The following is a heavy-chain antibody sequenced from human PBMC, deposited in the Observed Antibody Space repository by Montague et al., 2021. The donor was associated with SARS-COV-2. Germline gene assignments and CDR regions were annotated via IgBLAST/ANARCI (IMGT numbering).Heavy chain of an antibody. D-gene: IGHD3-10*01. V-gene: IGHV4-4*07. CDR3: ARDRFDFGAGRQGAIDF. CDR2: MHFTGNT. Sequence: SETLSLTCSVSGASITNHYWSWIRQPAGKGLEWIGRMHFTGNTNFSPFFSSRLTMSADTSKNQFSLKLTSVTAADTAIYFCARDRFDFGAGRQGAIDFWGQGTLVTVSS. CDR1: GASITNHY. J-gene: IGHJ4*01.